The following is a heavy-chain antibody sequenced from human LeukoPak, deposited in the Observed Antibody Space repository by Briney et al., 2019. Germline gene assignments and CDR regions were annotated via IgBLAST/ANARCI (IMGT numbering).Heavy chain of an antibody. V-gene: IGHV3-33*01. J-gene: IGHJ4*02. CDR3: ARELSPVETYYFDY. D-gene: IGHD5-24*01. CDR1: GFTFSSYG. Sequence: PGGSLRLSCAASGFTFSSYGMNWVRQAPGKGLERVAVIWYDGSKKYYADSVKGRFTISRDNSKNTLYLQMNSLRVEDTAVYYCARELSPVETYYFDYWGQGTLVTVSS. CDR2: IWYDGSKK.